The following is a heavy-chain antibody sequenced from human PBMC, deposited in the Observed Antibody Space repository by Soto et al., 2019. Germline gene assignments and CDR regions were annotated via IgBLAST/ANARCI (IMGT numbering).Heavy chain of an antibody. J-gene: IGHJ5*02. V-gene: IGHV1-24*01. D-gene: IGHD2-2*01. Sequence: ASVKVSCKVSGYTLTELSMHWVRQAPGKGLEWMGGFDPEDGETIYAQKFQGRVTMTEDTSTDTAYMELSSLRSEDTAVYYCATDPPKYCSSTSCFKWGWFDPWGQGTLVTVSS. CDR2: FDPEDGET. CDR3: ATDPPKYCSSTSCFKWGWFDP. CDR1: GYTLTELS.